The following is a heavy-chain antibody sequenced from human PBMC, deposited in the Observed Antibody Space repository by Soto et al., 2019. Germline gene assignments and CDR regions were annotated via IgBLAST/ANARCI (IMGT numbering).Heavy chain of an antibody. CDR3: ARVNDFWTGYYSTNWFDP. D-gene: IGHD3-3*01. J-gene: IGHJ5*02. Sequence: LEILSLTCTISGGSISSYYWTWIRQPPGKGLEWIGYIYYSGSTNHNPSLKSRVTISVDTSKNQSSLKLSSVTAADTAVYYCARVNDFWTGYYSTNWFDPWGQGTLVTVS. V-gene: IGHV4-59*01. CDR2: IYYSGST. CDR1: GGSISSYY.